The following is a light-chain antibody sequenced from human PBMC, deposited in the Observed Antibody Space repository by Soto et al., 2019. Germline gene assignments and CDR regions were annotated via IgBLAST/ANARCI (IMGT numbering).Light chain of an antibody. Sequence: QSVLTQPPSVSAAPGQRVTISCSGSSSNIGSNYVSWYQHLPGTAPKLLIFDNDKRSSGIPDRFSGSKSGTSATLGITGLQTADEADYYCGTWDSSLRAGVVFGGGTKVTVL. CDR2: DND. CDR1: SSNIGSNY. J-gene: IGLJ2*01. CDR3: GTWDSSLRAGVV. V-gene: IGLV1-51*01.